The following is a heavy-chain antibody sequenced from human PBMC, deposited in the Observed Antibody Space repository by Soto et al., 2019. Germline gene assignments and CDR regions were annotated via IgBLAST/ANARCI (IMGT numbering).Heavy chain of an antibody. V-gene: IGHV5-51*01. D-gene: IGHD3-10*01. CDR1: GYRFTSYW. J-gene: IGHJ5*02. CDR3: AREPFGRFDP. CDR2: IYPGDFDT. Sequence: GESLKISCKGSGYRFTSYWIAWVRQLPGKGLEFMGIIYPGDFDTRYNPSFQGQITISTTTAYMELSSLRSDDTAVYYCAREPFGRFDPWGQGTLVTVSS.